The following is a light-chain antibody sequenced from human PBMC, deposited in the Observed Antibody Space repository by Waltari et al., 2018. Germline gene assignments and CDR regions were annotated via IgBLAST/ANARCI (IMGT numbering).Light chain of an antibody. CDR3: AAWDDSLSGVV. CDR2: RNK. J-gene: IGLJ2*01. V-gene: IGLV1-47*01. CDR1: SSNIGSNY. Sequence: QSVLTQPPSASGTPGQRVTLSCSGGSSNIGSNYVYWYEQLPGTAPRLLIYRNKQRPSGVPDRFSGSKSGTSAALAISGLRSEDEADYYCAAWDDSLSGVVFGGGTKVTVL.